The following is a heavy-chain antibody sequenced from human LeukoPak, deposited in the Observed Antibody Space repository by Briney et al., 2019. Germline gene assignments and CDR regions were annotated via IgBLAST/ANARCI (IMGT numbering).Heavy chain of an antibody. CDR1: GGSISSSSYY. D-gene: IGHD6-19*01. CDR3: ARHKATIAVAGTRPFDY. V-gene: IGHV4-39*01. J-gene: IGHJ4*02. Sequence: SETLSLTCTVSGGSISSSSYYWGWIRQPPGKGLEWIGSIYYSGSTYYNPSLKSRVTISVDTSKNQFSLKLSSVTAADTAVYYCARHKATIAVAGTRPFDYWGQGTLVTVSS. CDR2: IYYSGST.